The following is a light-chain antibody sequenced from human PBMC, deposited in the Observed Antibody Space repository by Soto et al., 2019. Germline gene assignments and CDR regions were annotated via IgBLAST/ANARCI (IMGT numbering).Light chain of an antibody. CDR2: SAS. V-gene: IGKV1-5*01. Sequence: DIQMTQSPSTLSASVGDRVTITCRASQSISSWLAWYQQKPGKAPKLLIYSASNLDSGVPSRFSGSGSGTEFTLTISSLQPDDFATYYCQQFSSYSRTFGQVTKV. CDR1: QSISSW. J-gene: IGKJ1*01. CDR3: QQFSSYSRT.